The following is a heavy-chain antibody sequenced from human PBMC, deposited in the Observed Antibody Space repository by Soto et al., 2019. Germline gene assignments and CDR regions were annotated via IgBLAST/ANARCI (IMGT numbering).Heavy chain of an antibody. J-gene: IGHJ3*02. V-gene: IGHV1-3*01. CDR3: ARDLGYCSSTSCYLDAFDI. D-gene: IGHD2-2*01. CDR2: INAGNGNT. CDR1: GYTFTSYA. Sequence: QVQLVQSGAEVKKPGASVKVSCKASGYTFTSYAMHWVRQAPGQRLEWMGWINAGNGNTKYSQKFQGRVTNTRDTSASTAYMELSSLRSEDTAVYYCARDLGYCSSTSCYLDAFDIWGQGTMVTVSS.